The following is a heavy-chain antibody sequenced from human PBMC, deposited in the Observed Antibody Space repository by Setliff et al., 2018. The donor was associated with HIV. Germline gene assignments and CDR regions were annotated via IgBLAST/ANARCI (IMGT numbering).Heavy chain of an antibody. CDR3: ARHDGMKAARRYNNDYMDV. CDR2: VYHSGTT. Sequence: TLSLTCAVSGYSISTAYYWGWIRQPPGKGLEWIGSVYHSGTTYYNPSLKSRVAISVDMSNNQFSLKVTSVTAADTAVYYCARHDGMKAARRYNNDYMDVWGKGTTVTVSS. J-gene: IGHJ6*03. V-gene: IGHV4-38-2*01. CDR1: GYSISTAYY. D-gene: IGHD6-6*01.